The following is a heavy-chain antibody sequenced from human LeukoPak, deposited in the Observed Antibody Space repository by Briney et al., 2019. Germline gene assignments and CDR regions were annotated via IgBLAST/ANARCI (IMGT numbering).Heavy chain of an antibody. CDR1: GGSISNYY. CDR2: MQSSGYT. V-gene: IGHV4-59*01. CDR3: ARGVYGAYFDY. D-gene: IGHD4-17*01. J-gene: IGHJ4*02. Sequence: SETLSLTCIVSGGSISNYYWSWIRQSPGKGLEWIGYMQSSGYTEHNPSLKSRLTISVDTSKNQFSLRLSSVTAADTAVYYYARGVYGAYFDYWGQGTLVTVSS.